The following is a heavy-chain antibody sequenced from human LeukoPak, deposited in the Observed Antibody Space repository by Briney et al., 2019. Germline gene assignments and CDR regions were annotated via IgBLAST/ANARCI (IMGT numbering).Heavy chain of an antibody. CDR2: ISDSGGST. D-gene: IGHD3-22*01. V-gene: IGHV3-23*01. J-gene: IGHJ4*02. CDR1: GITLSNYG. Sequence: GGSLRLSCAVSGITLSNYGMSWVRQAPGKGLEWVAGISDSGGSTNYADSVKGRFTISRDNPKNTLYLQMNSLRAEDTAVYFCAKRGVVIRVILVGFHKEAYYFDFWGQGTLVTVSS. CDR3: AKRGVVIRVILVGFHKEAYYFDF.